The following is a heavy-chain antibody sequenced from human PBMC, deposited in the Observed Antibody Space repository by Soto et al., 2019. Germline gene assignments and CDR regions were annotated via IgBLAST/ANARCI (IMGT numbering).Heavy chain of an antibody. CDR3: AKDRAYSSSSEEYYYYYYGMDV. D-gene: IGHD6-6*01. CDR2: ISYDGSNK. Sequence: PGGSLSLSCAASGFTFSSYGMHWVRQDPGKGLEWVAVISYDGSNKYYADSVKGRFTISRDNSKNTLYLQMNSLRAEDTAVYYCAKDRAYSSSSEEYYYYYYGMDVWGQGTTVTVSS. J-gene: IGHJ6*02. CDR1: GFTFSSYG. V-gene: IGHV3-30*18.